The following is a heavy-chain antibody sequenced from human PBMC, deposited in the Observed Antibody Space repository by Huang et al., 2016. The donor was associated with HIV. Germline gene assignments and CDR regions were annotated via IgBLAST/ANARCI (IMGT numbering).Heavy chain of an antibody. Sequence: EVNMVESGGGSVQPGRSLRLSCLTSGFPFRDYAITWFRQAPGKGLEWVGLISSNVYGGTVQYAASVKGRFISSRDDSRNIAYLEMNSPKTDDTGTYYCSTDGEPYYFEYWGRGTRVTVAS. CDR1: GFPFRDYA. CDR2: ISSNVYGGTV. V-gene: IGHV3-49*03. CDR3: STDGEPYYFEY. J-gene: IGHJ4*02.